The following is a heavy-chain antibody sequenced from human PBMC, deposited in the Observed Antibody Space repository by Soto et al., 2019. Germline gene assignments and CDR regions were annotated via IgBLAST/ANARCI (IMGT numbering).Heavy chain of an antibody. CDR3: AGGSAVGSGMGV. Sequence: RASVKVSCKASGYTFTSYDINWVRQATGQGLEWMGWMNPNSGNTGYAQKFRGRVTMTRNTSISTAYMELSSLRTEDTAAYYCAGGSAVGSGMGVWRRRCTVTVSS. CDR2: MNPNSGNT. J-gene: IGHJ6*01. D-gene: IGHD1-26*01. V-gene: IGHV1-8*01. CDR1: GYTFTSYD.